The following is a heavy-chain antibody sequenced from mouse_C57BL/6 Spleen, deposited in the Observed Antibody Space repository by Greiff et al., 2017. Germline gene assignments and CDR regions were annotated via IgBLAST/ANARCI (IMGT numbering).Heavy chain of an antibody. CDR3: ARKKIDDGYHGAMDY. CDR2: ISSGSSTI. Sequence: EVQLVESGGGLVKPGGSLKLSCAASGFTFSDYGMHWVRQAPEKGLEWVAYISSGSSTIYYADTVKGRFTISRDNAKNTLFLQMTSLRSEDTAMYYCARKKIDDGYHGAMDYWGQGTSVTVSS. D-gene: IGHD2-3*01. CDR1: GFTFSDYG. V-gene: IGHV5-17*01. J-gene: IGHJ4*01.